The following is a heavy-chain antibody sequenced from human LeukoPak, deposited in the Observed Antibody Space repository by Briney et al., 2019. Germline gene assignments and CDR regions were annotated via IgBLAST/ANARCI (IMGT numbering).Heavy chain of an antibody. D-gene: IGHD4-23*01. CDR2: INWNSLNI. Sequence: GGSLRLSCAASGFTFDDYAMHWVRLAPGKGLEWVSGINWNSLNITYADSVKGRFTISRDNAKNSLYLRVNSLKAEDTALYYCARSRALTVVTPSYFDSWGRGTLVTVSS. CDR3: ARSRALTVVTPSYFDS. J-gene: IGHJ4*02. CDR1: GFTFDDYA. V-gene: IGHV3-9*01.